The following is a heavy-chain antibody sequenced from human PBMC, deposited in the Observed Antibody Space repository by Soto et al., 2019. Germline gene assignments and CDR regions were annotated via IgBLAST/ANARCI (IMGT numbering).Heavy chain of an antibody. CDR1: GYTFTSYG. J-gene: IGHJ2*01. Sequence: QVQLVQSGAEVKKPGASVKVSCKASGYTFTSYGISWVRQAPGQGLEWMGWISAYNGNTNYAQKLQGRVTMTTDTSPSTAHMELRRLRSDDTAVYYCARPTVVRVAGTFMGDPAYWYFDLWGRGTLVTVSS. CDR2: ISAYNGNT. V-gene: IGHV1-18*01. D-gene: IGHD6-19*01. CDR3: ARPTVVRVAGTFMGDPAYWYFDL.